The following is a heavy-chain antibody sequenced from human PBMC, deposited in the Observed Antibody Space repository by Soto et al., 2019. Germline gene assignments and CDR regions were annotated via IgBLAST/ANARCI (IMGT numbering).Heavy chain of an antibody. D-gene: IGHD2-21*01. V-gene: IGHV4-4*02. J-gene: IGHJ5*02. CDR3: ARDHISPGWFDP. CDR2: IYYSGST. CDR1: GGSISSNNW. Sequence: PSETLSLTCAVSGGSISSNNWWSWIRQPPGKGLEWIGSIYYSGSTYYNPSLKSRVTISVDTSKNQFSLKLSSVTAADTAVYYCARDHISPGWFDPWGQGTLVTVSS.